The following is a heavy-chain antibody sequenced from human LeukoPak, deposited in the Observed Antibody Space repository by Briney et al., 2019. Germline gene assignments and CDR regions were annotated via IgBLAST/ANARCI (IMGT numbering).Heavy chain of an antibody. J-gene: IGHJ4*02. CDR1: GFTFSDSF. D-gene: IGHD6-13*01. CDR2: SRNKADSYTA. V-gene: IGHV3-72*01. CDR3: PTSSWYRLAY. Sequence: PGGSLRLSCAASGFTFSDSFMSWVRQAPGKGLEWVGRSRNKADSYTAEYAASVKGRFTISRDESKNSLYLQISSLETEDAAVYYCPTSSWYRLAYWGQGSLVTVSS.